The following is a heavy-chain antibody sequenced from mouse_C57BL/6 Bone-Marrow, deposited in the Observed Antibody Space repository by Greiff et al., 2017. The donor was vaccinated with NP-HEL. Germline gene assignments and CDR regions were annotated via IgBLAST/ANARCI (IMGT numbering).Heavy chain of an antibody. Sequence: EVQLVESGGGLVKPGGSLKLSCAASGFTFSDYGMHWVRQAPEKGLEWVAYISSGSSTIYYADTVKGRFTISRDNAKNTLFLQMTSLRSEDTAMYYCATYGNYAWFAYWGQGTLVTVSA. CDR3: ATYGNYAWFAY. V-gene: IGHV5-17*01. CDR2: ISSGSSTI. D-gene: IGHD2-1*01. CDR1: GFTFSDYG. J-gene: IGHJ3*01.